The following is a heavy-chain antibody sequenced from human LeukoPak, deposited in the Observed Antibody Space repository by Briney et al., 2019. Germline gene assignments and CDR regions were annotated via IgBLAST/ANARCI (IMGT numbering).Heavy chain of an antibody. CDR2: INYDGSNR. CDR1: GFSLSNYG. J-gene: IGHJ4*02. Sequence: GGSLRLSCAASGFSLSNYGLHWVRQGSGKGLEWLAVINYDGSNRYYADSVKGRFTISKDSSENTLYLKMNRLRADDTAIYYCARWGGTRQFYFDYWGQGTLATVSS. D-gene: IGHD3-16*01. V-gene: IGHV3-33*01. CDR3: ARWGGTRQFYFDY.